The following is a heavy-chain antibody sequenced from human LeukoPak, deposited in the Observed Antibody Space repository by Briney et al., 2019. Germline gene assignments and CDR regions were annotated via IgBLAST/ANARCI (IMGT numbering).Heavy chain of an antibody. V-gene: IGHV3-15*01. CDR3: TTGTVLKQQLVSYY. J-gene: IGHJ4*02. CDR1: GSTLRTNA. CDR2: IKSKTDGGTT. D-gene: IGHD6-13*01. Sequence: GGSRSLSCEPSGSTLRTNAMSGAGRAQGKGREWVGGIKSKTDGGTTDYAAPVKGRFTISRDDSKNTLYLQMNSLKTEDTAVYYCTTGTVLKQQLVSYYWGQGTLVTVSS.